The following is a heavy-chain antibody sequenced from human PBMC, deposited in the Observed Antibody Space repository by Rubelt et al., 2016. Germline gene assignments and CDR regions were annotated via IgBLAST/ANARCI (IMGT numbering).Heavy chain of an antibody. Sequence: VQLVESGGGVVQPGTSLRLSCVASGFSFSSHAMHWVRQAPGKGLEWVANIKEDGSEQYYVGSVRGRFTISRDNANKALFLQMNSLRAEDTAVYYCARGDASDYWGQGTLVTVSS. CDR1: GFSFSSHA. V-gene: IGHV3-7*01. J-gene: IGHJ4*02. CDR2: IKEDGSEQ. CDR3: ARGDASDY.